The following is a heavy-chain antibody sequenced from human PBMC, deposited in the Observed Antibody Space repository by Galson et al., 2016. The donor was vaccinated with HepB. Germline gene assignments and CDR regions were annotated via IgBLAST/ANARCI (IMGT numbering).Heavy chain of an antibody. CDR1: GFTFDDYA. V-gene: IGHV3-74*01. J-gene: IGHJ5*02. Sequence: SLRLSCAASGFTFDDYAMHWVRQAPGKGLEWVSRISGDGSSTSYADSVKGRFTISRDNAKNTMYLQMKSLSAEDTAVYYCARSAYFKEWLDPWGQGTPVTVSS. CDR3: ARSAYFKEWLDP. CDR2: ISGDGSST. D-gene: IGHD2/OR15-2a*01.